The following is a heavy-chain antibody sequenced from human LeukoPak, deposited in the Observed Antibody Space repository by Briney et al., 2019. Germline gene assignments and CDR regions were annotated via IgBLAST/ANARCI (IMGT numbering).Heavy chain of an antibody. J-gene: IGHJ6*03. D-gene: IGHD1-26*01. V-gene: IGHV5-51*01. CDR1: GYRFIDYW. CDR3: ARHRAGAIAPVKMYYMDV. Sequence: GESLKISCKGSGYRFIDYWIGWVRQMPGKGLEWMGIIFPGDADIKYSPSFQGQVTISADKSISTAYLQWSSLKASDTAMYYCARHRAGAIAPVKMYYMDVWGKGTTVTVSS. CDR2: IFPGDADI.